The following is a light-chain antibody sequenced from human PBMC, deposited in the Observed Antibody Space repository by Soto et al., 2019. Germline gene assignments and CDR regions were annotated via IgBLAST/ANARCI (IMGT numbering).Light chain of an antibody. CDR1: SSNIGNDY. Sequence: QSVLTQPPSVSAAPGQKVTISCSGSSSNIGNDYVSWYQQLPGTAPKLLIYDNYKRPSGIPDRFSGSKSGTSGTLGITGLQTGDEAVYYWGTWDSIVSAYVFETGTKVPV. CDR3: GTWDSIVSAYV. CDR2: DNY. V-gene: IGLV1-51*01. J-gene: IGLJ1*01.